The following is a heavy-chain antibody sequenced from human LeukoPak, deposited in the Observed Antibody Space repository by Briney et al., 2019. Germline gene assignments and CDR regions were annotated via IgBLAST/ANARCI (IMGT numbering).Heavy chain of an antibody. V-gene: IGHV3-48*03. CDR3: ARGDGYCRSTSCYAGPSYGLDD. D-gene: IGHD2-2*03. J-gene: IGHJ6*02. CDR2: ISISGRTI. CDR1: GFTFSSYE. Sequence: PGGSLRLSCAASGFTFSSYEFNWVRQAPGKGLEWVSYISISGRTIFYADSVKGRFTISRDNAKNSLYLQMNSLRAEDTAVYHCARGDGYCRSTSCYAGPSYGLDDWGQGTTVTVSS.